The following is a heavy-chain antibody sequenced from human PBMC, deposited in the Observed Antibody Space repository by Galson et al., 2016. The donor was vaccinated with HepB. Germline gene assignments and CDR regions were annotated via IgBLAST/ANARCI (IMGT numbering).Heavy chain of an antibody. CDR3: ALTGSYQASDGFDI. CDR1: GFSLSTSGVG. D-gene: IGHD1-26*01. Sequence: PALVKPTQTLTLTCAFSGFSLSTSGVGVGWIRQPPGKALEWLALIYWNDHKRYSPSLQTRLTITKDTSKKQGFLTLTNMDPVDTATYFCALTGSYQASDGFDIWGQGTMVTVSS. J-gene: IGHJ3*02. V-gene: IGHV2-5*01. CDR2: IYWNDHK.